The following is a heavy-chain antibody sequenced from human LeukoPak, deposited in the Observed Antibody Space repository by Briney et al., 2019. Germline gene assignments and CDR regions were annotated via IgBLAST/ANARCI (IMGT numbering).Heavy chain of an antibody. CDR2: IYTSGST. J-gene: IGHJ5*02. D-gene: IGHD6-13*01. Sequence: SETLSLTCTVSGGSISSYYWSWIRQPAGKGLEWIGRIYTSGSTNYNPSLKGRVTMSVATSKNQFSLKLSSVTAADTAVYYCASLKQQLVGWFDPWGQGTLVTVSS. V-gene: IGHV4-4*07. CDR3: ASLKQQLVGWFDP. CDR1: GGSISSYY.